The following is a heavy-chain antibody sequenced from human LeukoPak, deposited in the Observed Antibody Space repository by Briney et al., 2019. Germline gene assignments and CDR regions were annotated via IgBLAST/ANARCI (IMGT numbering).Heavy chain of an antibody. Sequence: GGSLRLSCAASGFTFSSYAMHWVRQAPGKGLEWVAVISYDGSNKYYADSVKGRFTISRDNSKNTLYLQMSSLRAEDTAVYYCARGIVVVVAATEGGPDYWGQGTLVTVSS. D-gene: IGHD2-15*01. CDR1: GFTFSSYA. CDR2: ISYDGSNK. J-gene: IGHJ4*02. CDR3: ARGIVVVVAATEGGPDY. V-gene: IGHV3-30*04.